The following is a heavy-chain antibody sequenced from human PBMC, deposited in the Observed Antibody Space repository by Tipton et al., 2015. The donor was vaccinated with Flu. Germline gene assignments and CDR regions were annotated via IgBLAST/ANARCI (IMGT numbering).Heavy chain of an antibody. D-gene: IGHD2-2*01. CDR1: GFTFSGYY. CDR2: INQGGSEK. J-gene: IGHJ4*02. Sequence: QLVQSGGGLVKPGGSLRLSCAASGFTFSGYYMSWIRQAPGKGLEWVANINQGGSEKYYVDSVKGRFTISRDNAKNSLHLHMNSLRAEDTAVYYCARTRGGYCSSSSCYADYFDYWGQGTLVTVSS. CDR3: ARTRGGYCSSSSCYADYFDY. V-gene: IGHV3-7*01.